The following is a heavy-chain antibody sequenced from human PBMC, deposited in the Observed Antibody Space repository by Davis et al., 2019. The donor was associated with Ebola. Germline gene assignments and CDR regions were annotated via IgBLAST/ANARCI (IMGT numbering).Heavy chain of an antibody. CDR3: ARDSSGWYTRTYYYYGMDV. CDR1: GYSFTSYD. CDR2: MNPNSGNS. Sequence: ASVKVSCKTSGYSFTSYDLNWVRQATGQGLEWMGCMNPNSGNSGYAQKFQGRVTMTRNTYISTAYMELSSLRSEDTAVYYCARDSSGWYTRTYYYYGMDVWGQGTTVTVSS. J-gene: IGHJ6*02. V-gene: IGHV1-8*01. D-gene: IGHD6-19*01.